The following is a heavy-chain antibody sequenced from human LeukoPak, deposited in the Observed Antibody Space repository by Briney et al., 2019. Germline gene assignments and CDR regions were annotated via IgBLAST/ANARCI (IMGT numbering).Heavy chain of an antibody. V-gene: IGHV4-39*01. CDR2: IYYSGST. CDR1: GGSLSSSSYY. CDR3: ARVGGAVPAATSYYYGMDV. Sequence: SETLSLTCTVSGGSLSSSSYYWGWIRQPPGKGLEWIGSIYYSGSTYYNPSLKSRVTISVDTSKNQFSLKLSSVTAADTAVYYCARVGGAVPAATSYYYGMDVWGQGTTVTVSS. J-gene: IGHJ6*02. D-gene: IGHD2-2*01.